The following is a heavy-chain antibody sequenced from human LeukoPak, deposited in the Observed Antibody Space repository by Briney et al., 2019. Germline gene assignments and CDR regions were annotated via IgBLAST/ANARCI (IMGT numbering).Heavy chain of an antibody. D-gene: IGHD1-1*01. V-gene: IGHV1-18*01. CDR2: ISTYNGNT. CDR3: ARDVPGSIGTTARFDP. J-gene: IGHJ5*02. Sequence: ASVKVSCKSSGDTSISYGISWMRQAPGQCLEWMGWISTYNGNTNYAQKFHGRVTMTTDTSTRTAYMELRSLRSDDTAVYYCARDVPGSIGTTARFDPWGQGTLVTVSS. CDR1: GDTSISYG.